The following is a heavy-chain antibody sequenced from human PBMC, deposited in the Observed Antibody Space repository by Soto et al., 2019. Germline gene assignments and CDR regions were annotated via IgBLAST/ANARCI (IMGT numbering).Heavy chain of an antibody. V-gene: IGHV1-69*12. Sequence: QVQLVQSGAEVKKPGSSVKVSCKASGGTFSSYGISWVRQAPGQGLEWMGGSIPIFDTANYAQKFQGRVTFTADESTSTAYMELSSLRSEDTAVYYCARHDCISSSCYYYYYYGLDVWGLGTTVTVSS. CDR1: GGTFSSYG. D-gene: IGHD2-2*01. CDR2: SIPIFDTA. CDR3: ARHDCISSSCYYYYYYGLDV. J-gene: IGHJ6*02.